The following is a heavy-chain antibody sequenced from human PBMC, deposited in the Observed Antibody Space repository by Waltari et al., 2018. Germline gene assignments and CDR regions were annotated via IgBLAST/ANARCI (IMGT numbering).Heavy chain of an antibody. J-gene: IGHJ4*02. CDR2: IYYSGST. D-gene: IGHD2-21*01. CDR1: GGSISSSSYY. CDR3: ARVVVIALFDY. V-gene: IGHV4-39*01. Sequence: QLQLQESGPGLVKPSETLSLTCTVSGGSISSSSYYWGWIRQPPGKGLEWSGSIYYSGSTYCNPSLNSRVTISVDTSKNQFALKLSSVTAADTAVYYCARVVVIALFDYWGQGTLVTVSS.